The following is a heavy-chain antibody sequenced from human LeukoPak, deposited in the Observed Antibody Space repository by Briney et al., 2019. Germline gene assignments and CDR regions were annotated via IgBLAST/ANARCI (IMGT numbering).Heavy chain of an antibody. CDR2: MPQDGSEK. CDR3: ARGPYDY. Sequence: GGSLRLSCAASGFTFTSYWMRGVRQARGKGLEWVATMPQDGSEKYYVDSVKGRFTISRDNAKNSLYLQMNSLRVEDTAVYYCARGPYDYWGQGTLVTVSS. V-gene: IGHV3-7*05. CDR1: GFTFTSYW. J-gene: IGHJ4*02.